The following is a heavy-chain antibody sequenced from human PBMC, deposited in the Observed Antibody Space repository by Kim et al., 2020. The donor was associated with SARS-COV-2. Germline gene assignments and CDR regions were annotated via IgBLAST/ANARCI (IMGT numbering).Heavy chain of an antibody. D-gene: IGHD2-15*01. J-gene: IGHJ5*02. V-gene: IGHV5-51*01. Sequence: SPSFQGQVTISADKSISTAYLQWSSLKASDTAMYYCAGARGWYQAGWFDPWGQGTLVTVSS. CDR3: AGARGWYQAGWFDP.